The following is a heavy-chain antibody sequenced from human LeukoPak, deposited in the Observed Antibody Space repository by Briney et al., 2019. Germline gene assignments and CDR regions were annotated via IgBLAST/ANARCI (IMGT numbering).Heavy chain of an antibody. CDR1: GGSFSGYY. Sequence: SETLSLTCAVYGGSFSGYYWSWIRQPPGKGLEWIGEINHSGSTNYNPSLKSRVTISVDTSKNQFSLKLSSVTAADTAVYYCARRGRWLQFEDYWGQGTLVTVSS. J-gene: IGHJ4*02. D-gene: IGHD5-24*01. CDR2: INHSGST. CDR3: ARRGRWLQFEDY. V-gene: IGHV4-34*01.